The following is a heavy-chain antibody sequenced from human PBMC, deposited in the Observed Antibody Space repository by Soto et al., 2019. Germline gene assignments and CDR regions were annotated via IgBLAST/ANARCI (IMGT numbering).Heavy chain of an antibody. CDR3: AREDCSSTSWYMRYYYYYYGMDV. CDR2: ISYDGSNK. CDR1: GFTFSSYA. D-gene: IGHD2-2*02. Sequence: PVGSLRLSCAASGFTFSSYAMHWVRQAPGKGLEWVAVISYDGSNKYYADSVKGRFTISRDNSKNTLYLQMNSLRAEDTAVYYCAREDCSSTSWYMRYYYYYYGMDVWGQGTTVTVSS. J-gene: IGHJ6*02. V-gene: IGHV3-30-3*01.